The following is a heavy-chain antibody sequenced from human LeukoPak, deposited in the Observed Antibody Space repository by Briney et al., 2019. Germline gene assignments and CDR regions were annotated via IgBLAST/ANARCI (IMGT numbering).Heavy chain of an antibody. J-gene: IGHJ4*02. CDR1: GGSISSYY. D-gene: IGHD2-2*01. Sequence: SETLSLTCTVSGGSISSYYWSWIRQPPGKGLEWIGYIYYSGSTNYNPSLKSRVTISVDTSKNQFSLKLSSVTAADTAVYYCARVVGYCSSTSCYETVDYWGQGTLATVSS. CDR3: ARVVGYCSSTSCYETVDY. CDR2: IYYSGST. V-gene: IGHV4-59*01.